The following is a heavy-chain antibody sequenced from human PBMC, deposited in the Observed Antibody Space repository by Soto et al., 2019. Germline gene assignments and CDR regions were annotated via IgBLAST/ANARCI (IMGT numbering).Heavy chain of an antibody. CDR3: ARPNDYWNGYGPFDY. CDR1: GRSISSVGYY. V-gene: IGHV4-31*11. J-gene: IGHJ4*02. D-gene: IGHD3-3*01. CDR2: ISYTGST. Sequence: QVQLQASGPGLVKPSQTLSLTCAVSGRSISSVGYYGSWVRLLPVKGLEWIGSISYTGSTYYNPSLENRLSISLDTSENRFSLRLNSVTAADTAIYYCARPNDYWNGYGPFDYWGQGSLVTVSS.